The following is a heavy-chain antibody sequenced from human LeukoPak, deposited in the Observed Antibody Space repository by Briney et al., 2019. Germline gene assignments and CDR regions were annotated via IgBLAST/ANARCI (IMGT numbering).Heavy chain of an antibody. D-gene: IGHD3-10*01. CDR3: ARGFRFYGSGIDY. V-gene: IGHV3-64*02. CDR2: ISTNGGST. Sequence: GGSLRLSCAASGFTFSEYNMHWVRQAPGKGLEYVSAISTNGGSTHYADSVKGRFTISRDDPKSTLDLQMVSLRPEDMAVYYCARGFRFYGSGIDYWGQGTLVTV. CDR1: GFTFSEYN. J-gene: IGHJ4*02.